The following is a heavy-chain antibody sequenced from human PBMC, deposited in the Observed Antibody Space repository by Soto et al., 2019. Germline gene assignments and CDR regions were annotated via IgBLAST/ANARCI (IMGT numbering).Heavy chain of an antibody. CDR2: IYYSGST. CDR3: ARGGYCGGDCLTPFDL. V-gene: IGHV4-30-4*01. J-gene: IGHJ2*01. CDR1: GGSISSGDYY. Sequence: SETLSLTCTVSGGSISSGDYYWSWIRQPPGKGLEWIGYIYYSGSTYYNPSLKSRVTISVDTSKNQFSLKLSSVTAADTAVYYCARGGYCGGDCLTPFDLWGRGTLVTVSS. D-gene: IGHD2-21*02.